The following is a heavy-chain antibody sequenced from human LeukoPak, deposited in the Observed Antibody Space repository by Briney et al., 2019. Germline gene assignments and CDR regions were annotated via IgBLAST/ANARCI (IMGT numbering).Heavy chain of an antibody. CDR2: ISGSGGST. CDR3: AKFGAGPFDY. Sequence: GGSLRLSCAASGFIFSDYSMNWVRQAPGKGLEWVSAISGSGGSTYYADSVKGRFTISRDNSKNTLYLQMNSLRAEDTAVYYCAKFGAGPFDYWGQGTLVTVSS. D-gene: IGHD3-3*01. J-gene: IGHJ4*02. CDR1: GFIFSDYS. V-gene: IGHV3-23*01.